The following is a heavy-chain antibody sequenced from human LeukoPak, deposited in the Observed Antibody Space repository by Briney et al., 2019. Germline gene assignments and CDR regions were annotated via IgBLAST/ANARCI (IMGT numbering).Heavy chain of an antibody. D-gene: IGHD2-2*02. CDR3: ARGLFGNFGRVSYTEFDF. Sequence: ASVNVSCKASGGTFSRYAISWVRQAPGQGLEWMGGIIPIFGTANYAQKFQGRVTITADESTSTAYMELRSLRSDDTAVYYCARGLFGNFGRVSYTEFDFWGQGTLVTVSS. V-gene: IGHV1-69*01. CDR2: IIPIFGTA. J-gene: IGHJ4*02. CDR1: GGTFSRYA.